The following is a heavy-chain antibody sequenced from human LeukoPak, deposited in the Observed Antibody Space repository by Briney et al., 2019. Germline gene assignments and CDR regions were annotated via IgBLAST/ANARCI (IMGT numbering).Heavy chain of an antibody. Sequence: ASVKVSCKASGYTFTHYRLHWVRQAHGQGLEWMGWVNPDSGATNYQQNFQGRVTMTRDTSISIVYMELSRLRSDDTAVYYCARENWYSDYWGQGTLVTVSS. CDR3: ARENWYSDY. CDR1: GYTFTHYR. D-gene: IGHD1-1*01. J-gene: IGHJ4*02. CDR2: VNPDSGAT. V-gene: IGHV1-2*02.